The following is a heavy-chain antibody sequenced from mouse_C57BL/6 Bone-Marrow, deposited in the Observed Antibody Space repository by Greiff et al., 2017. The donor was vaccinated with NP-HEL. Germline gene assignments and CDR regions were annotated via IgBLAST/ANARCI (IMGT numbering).Heavy chain of an antibody. D-gene: IGHD3-2*02. CDR1: GFTFSSYA. CDR3: TRRSGSYFDY. V-gene: IGHV5S21*01. Sequence: DVQLQESGEGLVKPGGSLKLSCAASGFTFSSYAMSWVRQTPEKRLEWVAYISSGGDYIYYADTVKGRFTISRDNARNTLYLQMSSLKSEDTAMYYCTRRSGSYFDYWGQGTTLTVSS. J-gene: IGHJ2*01. CDR2: ISSGGDYI.